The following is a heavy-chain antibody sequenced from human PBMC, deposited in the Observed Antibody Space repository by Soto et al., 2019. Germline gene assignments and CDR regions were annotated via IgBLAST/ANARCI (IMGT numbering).Heavy chain of an antibody. CDR1: GYNFAGYW. Sequence: GESLKISCKGSGYNFAGYWIAWVRQMPGKGLELMGIIYPSDSDTRYRPSFQGQVTISADKSISSAYLQWSSLRASDTAMYYCARGGVSTRTFDYGGQGNPVTVSS. CDR3: ARGGVSTRTFDY. V-gene: IGHV5-51*01. CDR2: IYPSDSDT. J-gene: IGHJ4*02. D-gene: IGHD3-3*01.